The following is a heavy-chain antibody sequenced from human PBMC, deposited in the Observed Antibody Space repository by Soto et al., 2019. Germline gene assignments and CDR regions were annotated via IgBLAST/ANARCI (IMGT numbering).Heavy chain of an antibody. CDR2: IYYSGST. CDR3: SRGTVAQSTNYYYYYGMDV. Sequence: QVQLQESGPGLVKPSQTLSLTCTVSGGSISSGGYYWSWIRQHPGKGLEWIGYIYYSGSTYYNPSLKSRVTFSVATSNNQFSLKLSSVTAADTAVYYCSRGTVAQSTNYYYYYGMDVWGQGTTVTVSS. V-gene: IGHV4-31*03. J-gene: IGHJ6*02. D-gene: IGHD2-15*01. CDR1: GGSISSGGYY.